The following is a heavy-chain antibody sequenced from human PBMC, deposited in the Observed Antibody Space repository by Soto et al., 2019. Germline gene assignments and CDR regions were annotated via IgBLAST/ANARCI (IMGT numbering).Heavy chain of an antibody. J-gene: IGHJ4*02. CDR2: ISAYNGNT. V-gene: IGHV1-18*01. CDR1: GYTFTSYG. D-gene: IGHD2-2*01. CDR3: ARDGRRYCSSTSCYYFDY. Sequence: ASVKVSCKASGYTFTSYGISWVRQAPGQGLEWMGWISAYNGNTNYAQKLQGRVTMTTDTSTSTAYMELRSLRSDDTAVYYCARDGRRYCSSTSCYYFDYWGQGTLVTVSS.